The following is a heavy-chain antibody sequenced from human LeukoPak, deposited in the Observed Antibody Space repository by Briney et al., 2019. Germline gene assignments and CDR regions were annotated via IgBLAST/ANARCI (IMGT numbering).Heavy chain of an antibody. J-gene: IGHJ4*02. Sequence: GGSLRLSCAASGFTFSSYSMNWVRQAPGKGLEWVSYISSSSSTIYYANSVKGRFTTSRDNAKNSLYLQMNSLRAEDTAVYYWAKMYYYDRSGYYTYYFDGCGQRTLVTPPS. CDR1: GFTFSSYS. V-gene: IGHV3-48*01. CDR3: AKMYYYDRSGYYTYYFDG. D-gene: IGHD3-22*01. CDR2: ISSSSSTI.